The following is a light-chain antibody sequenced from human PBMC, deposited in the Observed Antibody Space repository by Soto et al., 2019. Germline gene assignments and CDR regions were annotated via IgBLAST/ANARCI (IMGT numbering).Light chain of an antibody. CDR3: QQRSSSWLT. J-gene: IGKJ4*01. Sequence: EIVLTQSPATLSLAPGERATLSCRASESVSNYLAWYQQKPGQAPRLLIYDASNRAPGIPTRFSGSGSGTDFTLTISSLDPEDFAVYFCQQRSSSWLTFGGGTRVEIK. CDR1: ESVSNY. V-gene: IGKV3-11*01. CDR2: DAS.